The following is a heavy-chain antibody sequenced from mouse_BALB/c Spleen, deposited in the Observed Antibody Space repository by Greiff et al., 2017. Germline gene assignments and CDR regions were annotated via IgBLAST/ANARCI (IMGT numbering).Heavy chain of an antibody. V-gene: IGHV1S34*01. J-gene: IGHJ2*01. CDR2: ISCYNGAT. D-gene: IGHD1-1*01. CDR3: AREAITTVVPLFDY. Sequence: LVKTGASVKISCKASGYSFTGYYMHWVKQSHGKSLEWIGYISCYNGATSYNQKFKGKATFTVDTSSSTAYMQFNSLTSEDSAVYYCAREAITTVVPLFDYWGQGTTLTVSS. CDR1: GYSFTGYY.